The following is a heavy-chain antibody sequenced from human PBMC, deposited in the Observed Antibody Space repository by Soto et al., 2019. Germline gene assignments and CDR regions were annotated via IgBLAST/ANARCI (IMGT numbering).Heavy chain of an antibody. CDR3: ATDYGDFRFDF. V-gene: IGHV3-33*01. D-gene: IGHD4-17*01. J-gene: IGHJ4*02. CDR1: GFAFSSYG. CDR2: IWFDEANQ. Sequence: GGSLRLSCATSGFAFSSYGMHWVRQAPGVGLEWVAVIWFDEANQYYVDSVKGRFTIFRDNSKNTLYLQMNSLRPEDTAVYYCATDYGDFRFDFWGQGTRVTVSS.